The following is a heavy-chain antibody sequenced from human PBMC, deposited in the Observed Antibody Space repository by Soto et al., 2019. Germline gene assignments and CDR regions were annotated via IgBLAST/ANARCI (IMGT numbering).Heavy chain of an antibody. CDR3: ASYLGGYYYDSSGEESPFDP. J-gene: IGHJ5*02. CDR2: ISSSSSYT. V-gene: IGHV3-11*06. CDR1: GFTFSDYY. D-gene: IGHD3-22*01. Sequence: GGSLRLSCAASGFTFSDYYMSWIRQAPGKGLEWVSYISSSSSYTNYADSVKGRFTISRDNAKNSLYLQMNSLRAEDTAVYYCASYLGGYYYDSSGEESPFDPWGQGTLVTVSS.